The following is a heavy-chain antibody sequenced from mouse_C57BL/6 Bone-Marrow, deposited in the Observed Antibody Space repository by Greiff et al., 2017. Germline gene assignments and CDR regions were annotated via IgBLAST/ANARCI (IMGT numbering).Heavy chain of an antibody. V-gene: IGHV5-9*01. D-gene: IGHD1-1*01. J-gene: IGHJ2*01. Sequence: EVMLVESGGGLVKPGGSLKLSCAASGFTFSSYTMSWVRQTPEKRLEWVATISGGGGNTYYPDSVKGRFTISRDNAKITLYLQMSSLRSEDTALYYCARQVHYYGSSYYFDYWGQGTTLTVSS. CDR2: ISGGGGNT. CDR1: GFTFSSYT. CDR3: ARQVHYYGSSYYFDY.